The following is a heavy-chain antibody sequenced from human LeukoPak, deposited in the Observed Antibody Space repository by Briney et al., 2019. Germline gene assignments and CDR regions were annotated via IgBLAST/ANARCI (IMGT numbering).Heavy chain of an antibody. CDR3: ARHRGPSYGSGSYYPNWFDP. CDR1: GGSISSSSYY. V-gene: IGHV4-39*01. CDR2: IYWSGST. J-gene: IGHJ5*02. Sequence: PSETLSLTCTVSGGSISSSSYYWGWLRQPPGKGLEWLGSIYWSGSTYYNPSLKSPFTLSVDTPKNQFSLKLSSVTAADTAVYYCARHRGPSYGSGSYYPNWFDPWGQGTLVTVSS. D-gene: IGHD3-10*01.